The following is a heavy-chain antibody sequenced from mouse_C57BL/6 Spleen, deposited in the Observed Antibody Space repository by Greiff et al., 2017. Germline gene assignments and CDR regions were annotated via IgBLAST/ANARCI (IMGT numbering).Heavy chain of an antibody. CDR1: GFTFSDYG. Sequence: DVMLVESGGGLVKPGGSLKLSCAASGFTFSDYGMHWVRQTPEKGLEWVAYISSGSSTIYYADTMKGRVTISRDNAKNTLFMQMTSLRSEDTAMYYCARPGGYGNYDAMDDWGQGTSVTVSS. CDR3: ARPGGYGNYDAMDD. J-gene: IGHJ4*01. V-gene: IGHV5-17*01. CDR2: ISSGSSTI. D-gene: IGHD2-10*02.